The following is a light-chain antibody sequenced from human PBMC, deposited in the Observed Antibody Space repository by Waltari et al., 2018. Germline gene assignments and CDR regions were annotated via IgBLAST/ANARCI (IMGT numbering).Light chain of an antibody. CDR2: VNSDGSH. CDR3: QTGGHGTWV. CDR1: SGHRTNI. J-gene: IGLJ3*02. Sequence: QLVLTQSPSASASLGASVQLTRTLSSGHRTNIIAWLQQQPEKGPRYLMNVNSDGSHNKGVGIPDRFSGSSSGAERYLTISSLQSEDEADYYCQTGGHGTWVFGGGTRLTVL. V-gene: IGLV4-69*01.